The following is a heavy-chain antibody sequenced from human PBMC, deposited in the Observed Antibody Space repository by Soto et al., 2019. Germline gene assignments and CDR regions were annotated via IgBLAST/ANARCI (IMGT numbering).Heavy chain of an antibody. CDR3: ARDRHYGSGSYGMDV. CDR2: ISSSSSYI. D-gene: IGHD3-10*01. Sequence: GGSLRLSCAASGFTFSSYSMNWVRQAPGKGLEWVSSISSSSSYIYYADSVKGRFTISRDNDKNSLYLQMNSLRAEDTAVYYCARDRHYGSGSYGMDVWGQGTTVTVSS. CDR1: GFTFSSYS. V-gene: IGHV3-21*01. J-gene: IGHJ6*02.